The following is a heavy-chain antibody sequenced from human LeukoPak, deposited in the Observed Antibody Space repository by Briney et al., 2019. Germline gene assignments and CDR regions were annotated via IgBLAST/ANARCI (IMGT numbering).Heavy chain of an antibody. Sequence: SVKVSRKASGGTFSSYAISWVRQAPGQGLEWMGGIIPIFGTPNYAQKFQGRVSITADESTSTAYMELSSLRSEDTAVFYCARVLGDYYGSGSYYRDAFDIWGQGTVVTVSS. CDR2: IIPIFGTP. J-gene: IGHJ3*02. V-gene: IGHV1-69*01. CDR1: GGTFSSYA. D-gene: IGHD3-10*01. CDR3: ARVLGDYYGSGSYYRDAFDI.